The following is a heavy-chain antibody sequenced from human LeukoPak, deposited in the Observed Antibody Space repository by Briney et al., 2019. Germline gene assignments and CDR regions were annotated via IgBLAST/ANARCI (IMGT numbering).Heavy chain of an antibody. CDR3: ARLSRAVLTYGMDV. J-gene: IGHJ6*04. V-gene: IGHV5-51*01. Sequence: GASLEISCKGSGYLFTSYWIAWVRQLPGKGLEWMGIIYPGDSDTRYSPSFQGQVTISADKSISTAYLQWSSLKASDTAMYYCARLSRAVLTYGMDVWGKGTTVTVSS. CDR1: GYLFTSYW. D-gene: IGHD6-19*01. CDR2: IYPGDSDT.